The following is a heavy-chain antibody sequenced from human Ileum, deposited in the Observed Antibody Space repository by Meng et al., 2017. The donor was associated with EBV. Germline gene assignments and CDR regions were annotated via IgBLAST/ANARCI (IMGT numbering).Heavy chain of an antibody. CDR2: TNEDGGIT. J-gene: IGHJ4*02. V-gene: IGHV3-74*01. CDR3: SRDLAGPFDD. CDR1: GFSFSRFW. Sequence: EVQLGESGGGLVQPGVSLRLSCAVSGFSFSRFWMHWVRQVPGKGLVWVARTNEDGGITNYADSVKGRFTISRDNTRNTLYLQMNSLRDEDTAAYFCSRDLAGPFDDWGQGTLVTVSS.